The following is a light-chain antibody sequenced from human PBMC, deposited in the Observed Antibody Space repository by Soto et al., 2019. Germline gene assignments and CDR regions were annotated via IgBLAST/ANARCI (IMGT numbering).Light chain of an antibody. CDR3: SSYTSSSTLLYL. V-gene: IGLV2-14*01. CDR1: SSDVGGYNY. J-gene: IGLJ1*01. Sequence: QSALTQPASVSGSPGQSITISCTGTSSDVGGYNYVSWYQQHPGKAPKLMIYQVRNRPSGVSDRFSGSKSGNTASLTISGLQAEDVSDYYCSSYTSSSTLLYLFGTGTKLTVL. CDR2: QVR.